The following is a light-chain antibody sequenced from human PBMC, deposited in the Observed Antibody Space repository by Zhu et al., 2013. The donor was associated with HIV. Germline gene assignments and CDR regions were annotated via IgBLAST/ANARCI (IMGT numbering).Light chain of an antibody. CDR3: GTWDSSLSAGVV. Sequence: QSVLTQPPSVSAAPGQKVTISCSGSSSNIGNNYVSWYQQVPGTAPKLLIYDNNKRPSGIPDRFSGSKSGTSATLGITGLQTGDEADYYCGTWDSSLSAGVVFGGGTKLTVL. J-gene: IGLJ2*01. CDR1: SSNIGNNY. CDR2: DNN. V-gene: IGLV1-51*01.